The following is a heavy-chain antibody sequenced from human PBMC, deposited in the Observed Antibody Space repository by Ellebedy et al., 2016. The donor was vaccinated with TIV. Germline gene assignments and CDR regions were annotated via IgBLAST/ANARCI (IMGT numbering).Heavy chain of an antibody. V-gene: IGHV3-53*01. J-gene: IGHJ4*02. CDR3: GTPGGYVSGFGQ. D-gene: IGHD2-15*01. Sequence: GGSLRLSCAASGFSVSNNYMSWFRQAPGKGLEWVSVIYADGTTYYGDSVKGRFTISRDNSKNTLFLQMNSLRAEDTAVYYCGTPGGYVSGFGQWGQGTLVIVSS. CDR1: GFSVSNNY. CDR2: IYADGTT.